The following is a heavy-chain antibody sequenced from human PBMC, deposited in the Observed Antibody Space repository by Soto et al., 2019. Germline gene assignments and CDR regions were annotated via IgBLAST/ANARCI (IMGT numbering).Heavy chain of an antibody. D-gene: IGHD6-6*01. Sequence: QVQLQESGPGLVKPSQTLSLTCTVPGGSISSGGYYWSWLRQHPGKGLEWIGYIYYSGSTYYNPSLRSRVTILVDTAKNQFSLKLSSVTAADTAVYYCAREEQLVLDWGQGTLVTVSS. CDR1: GGSISSGGYY. V-gene: IGHV4-31*03. CDR2: IYYSGST. CDR3: AREEQLVLD. J-gene: IGHJ4*02.